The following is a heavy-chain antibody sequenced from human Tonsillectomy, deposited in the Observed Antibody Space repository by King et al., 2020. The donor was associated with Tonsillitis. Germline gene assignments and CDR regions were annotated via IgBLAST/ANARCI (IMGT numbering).Heavy chain of an antibody. CDR2: IRYDGSNK. D-gene: IGHD3-16*01. V-gene: IGHV3-30*02. CDR1: GFTFSSYG. CDR3: AKGGLFDL. J-gene: IGHJ2*01. Sequence: VQLVESGGGVVQPGGSLRLSCAASGFTFSSYGMHWVRQAPGKGLEWVAFIRYDGSNKYYADSVQGRFTISRDNSKNTLYLQMNSLRAEDTAVYYCAKGGLFDLWGRGTLVTVSS.